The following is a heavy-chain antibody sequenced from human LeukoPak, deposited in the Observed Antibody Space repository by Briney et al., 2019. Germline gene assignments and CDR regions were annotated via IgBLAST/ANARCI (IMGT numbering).Heavy chain of an antibody. V-gene: IGHV1-2*02. CDR3: ARAPARVLLWFGFDY. CDR1: GYTFTGYY. Sequence: GASVKVSCKASGYTFTGYYIHWVRQAPGQGLEWMGWINPNSGGTNYAQKFQGRVTMTRDTSISTAYMELSRLRSDDTAVYYCARAPARVLLWFGFDYWGQGTLVTVSS. CDR2: INPNSGGT. J-gene: IGHJ4*02. D-gene: IGHD3-10*01.